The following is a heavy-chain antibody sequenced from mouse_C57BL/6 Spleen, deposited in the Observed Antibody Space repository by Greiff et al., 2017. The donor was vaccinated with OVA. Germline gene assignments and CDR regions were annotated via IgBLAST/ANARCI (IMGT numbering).Heavy chain of an antibody. Sequence: QVHVKQSGPELVKPGASVKISCKASGYAFSSSWMNWVKQRPGKGLEWIGRIYPGDGDTNYNGKFKGKATLTADKSSSTAYMQLSSLTSEGSAVYFCAREGITTVVATGGFYAMDYWGQGTSVTVSS. J-gene: IGHJ4*01. CDR1: GYAFSSSW. V-gene: IGHV1-82*01. CDR3: AREGITTVVATGGFYAMDY. D-gene: IGHD1-1*01. CDR2: IYPGDGDT.